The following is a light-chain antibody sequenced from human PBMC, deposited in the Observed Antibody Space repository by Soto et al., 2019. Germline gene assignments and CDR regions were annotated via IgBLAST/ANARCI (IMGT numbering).Light chain of an antibody. V-gene: IGLV2-14*01. CDR3: SSYTGSGTLVV. J-gene: IGLJ2*01. CDR1: SSDIGTYNY. Sequence: QSALTQPASVSGSPGQSITISCTGTSSDIGTYNYVSWYRQHPGKAPKLIIYEVTNRPSGVSNRVSGSKSGNTASLTISGLQAEDEADYYCSSYTGSGTLVVFAGGTKLTVL. CDR2: EVT.